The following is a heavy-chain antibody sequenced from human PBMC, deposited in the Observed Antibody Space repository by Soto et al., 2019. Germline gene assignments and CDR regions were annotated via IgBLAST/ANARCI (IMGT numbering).Heavy chain of an antibody. CDR2: INAGNGNT. CDR3: ARAVGGISSFDY. V-gene: IGHV1-3*01. CDR1: GYTFTSYA. D-gene: IGHD1-26*01. J-gene: IGHJ4*02. Sequence: ASVKVSCKASGYTFTSYAMHWVRQAPGQRLEWMGWINAGNGNTKYSQKFQGRVTITRDTSASTAYMELSSLRSEDTAVYYCARAVGGISSFDYWGQGTLVTVSS.